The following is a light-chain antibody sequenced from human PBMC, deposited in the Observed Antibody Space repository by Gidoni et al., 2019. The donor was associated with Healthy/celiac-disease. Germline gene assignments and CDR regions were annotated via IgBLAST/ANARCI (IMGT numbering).Light chain of an antibody. V-gene: IGLV3-25*03. CDR3: QSADSSGTYL. CDR1: ALPKQY. Sequence: SYELTQPPSVSVSPGQTARITCSGDALPKQYAYWYQQKPGQAPVLLIYKDSERTSGIPERFSGSSSGTTVTLTISGVQAEDEADYYCQSADSSGTYLFGGGTKLTV. J-gene: IGLJ2*01. CDR2: KDS.